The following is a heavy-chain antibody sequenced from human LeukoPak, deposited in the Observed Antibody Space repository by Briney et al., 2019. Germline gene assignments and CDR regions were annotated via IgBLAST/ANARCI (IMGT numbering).Heavy chain of an antibody. CDR3: VKERPGKAYADF. D-gene: IGHD1-26*01. V-gene: IGHV3-23*01. Sequence: PGGSLRLSCAASGFTFSSYAMSWVRQAPGKGLEWVSAISGSGDKTYYADSVKGRFTISRDNSRFTVHLQMNSLRGEDTAVYYCVKERPGKAYADFWGQGTLVTVFS. CDR2: ISGSGDKT. J-gene: IGHJ4*02. CDR1: GFTFSSYA.